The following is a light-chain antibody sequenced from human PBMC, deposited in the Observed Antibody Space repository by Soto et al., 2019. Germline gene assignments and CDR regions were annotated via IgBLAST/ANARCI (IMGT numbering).Light chain of an antibody. CDR2: GAS. CDR1: ERLSSVY. J-gene: IGKJ5*01. CDR3: QQYGGSPRIT. V-gene: IGKV3-20*01. Sequence: EIVLTQSPGTLSLSPGERATLSCGASERLSSVYLAWYQQGPGQPPRLLIYGASNRATGIPDRFSGSGSGTDFTLIINRLEPEDVAIYYCQQYGGSPRITFGQGTRLEIK.